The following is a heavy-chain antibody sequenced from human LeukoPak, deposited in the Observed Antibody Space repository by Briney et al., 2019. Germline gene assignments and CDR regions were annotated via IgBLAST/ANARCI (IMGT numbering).Heavy chain of an antibody. Sequence: GESLKISCKGSGYSFTSYWIGWVRQMPGKGLEWMGIIYPGDSDTRYSPSFQGQVTISADKSISTAYLQWSSLKASDTAMYYCARLIRSSGGSCYSIRYGWLDPWGQGTLVTVSS. V-gene: IGHV5-51*01. J-gene: IGHJ5*02. CDR3: ARLIRSSGGSCYSIRYGWLDP. D-gene: IGHD2-15*01. CDR1: GYSFTSYW. CDR2: IYPGDSDT.